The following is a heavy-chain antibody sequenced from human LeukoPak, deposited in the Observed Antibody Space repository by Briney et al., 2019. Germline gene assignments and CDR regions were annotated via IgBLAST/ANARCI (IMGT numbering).Heavy chain of an antibody. CDR3: AKDAIRGHFPTDWYFDY. D-gene: IGHD3-9*01. Sequence: GGSLRLSCAASGFTFSSYAMSWVRQAPGRGLEWVSAISRAAGSTYYADSVRGRFTISRDNSQNTLYLQMSSLRSEDTAVYYCAKDAIRGHFPTDWYFDYWGLGTLVAVSS. J-gene: IGHJ4*02. CDR2: ISRAAGST. CDR1: GFTFSSYA. V-gene: IGHV3-23*01.